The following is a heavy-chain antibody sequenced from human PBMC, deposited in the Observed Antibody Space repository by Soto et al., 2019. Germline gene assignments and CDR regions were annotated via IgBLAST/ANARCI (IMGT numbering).Heavy chain of an antibody. CDR2: IWYDGSNK. D-gene: IGHD2-2*01. V-gene: IGHV3-33*01. J-gene: IGHJ6*02. Sequence: PGGSLRLSCAASGFTFSSYGMHWVRQAPGKGLEWVAVIWYDGSNKYYADSVKGRFTISRDNSKNTLYLQMNSLRAEDTAVYYCARDLRSTSYYYYGMDVWGQGTTVTVSS. CDR3: ARDLRSTSYYYYGMDV. CDR1: GFTFSSYG.